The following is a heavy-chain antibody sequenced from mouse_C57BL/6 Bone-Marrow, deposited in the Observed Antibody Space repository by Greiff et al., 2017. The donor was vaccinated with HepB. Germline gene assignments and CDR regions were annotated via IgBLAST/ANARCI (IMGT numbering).Heavy chain of an antibody. D-gene: IGHD1-1*01. CDR2: ISNGGGST. J-gene: IGHJ4*01. Sequence: EVKLMESGGGLVQPGGSLKLSCAASGFTFSDYYMYWVRQTPEKRLEWVAYISNGGGSTYYPDTVKGRFTISRDNAKNTLYLQMSRLKSEDTAMYYCARHSFYYGSSYHYYAMDYWGQGTSVTVSS. CDR1: GFTFSDYY. V-gene: IGHV5-12*01. CDR3: ARHSFYYGSSYHYYAMDY.